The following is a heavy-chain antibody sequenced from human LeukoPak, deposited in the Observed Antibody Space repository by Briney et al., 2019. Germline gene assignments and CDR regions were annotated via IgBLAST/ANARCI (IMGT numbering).Heavy chain of an antibody. V-gene: IGHV4-34*01. CDR2: INHSGST. D-gene: IGHD3-10*01. Sequence: TSETLSLTCAVYGGSFSGYYWSWIRQPPGKGLEWIGEINHSGSTNYNPSLKSRVTISVDTSKNQFSLKLSSVTAADTAVYYCARRGNISLWFGELRYYFDYWGQGTLVTVSS. J-gene: IGHJ4*02. CDR3: ARRGNISLWFGELRYYFDY. CDR1: GGSFSGYY.